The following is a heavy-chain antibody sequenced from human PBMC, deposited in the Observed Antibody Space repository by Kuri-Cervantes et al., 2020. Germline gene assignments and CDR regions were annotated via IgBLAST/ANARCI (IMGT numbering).Heavy chain of an antibody. J-gene: IGHJ6*03. CDR2: IISIFGTA. CDR3: ARAIGYYDSGKGKYYYYYMDV. D-gene: IGHD3-10*01. Sequence: SSVNVSCMSCVCIFISYAISWVRQAPGQGLEWMGGIISIFGTANYAQKFQGRVTNTADKSTSTAYMELSRLRYEDTAVYFCARAIGYYDSGKGKYYYYYMDVWGKGTTVTVSS. CDR1: VCIFISYA. V-gene: IGHV1-69*06.